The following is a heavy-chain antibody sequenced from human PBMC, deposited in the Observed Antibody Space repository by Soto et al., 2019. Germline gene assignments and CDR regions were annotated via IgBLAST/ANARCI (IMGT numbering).Heavy chain of an antibody. J-gene: IGHJ6*03. CDR1: GFTVSSNY. D-gene: IGHD3-9*01. CDR3: ARGIYDILTGSKVYYYYYMDV. Sequence: GGSLRLSCAASGFTVSSNYMSWVRQAPGKGLEWVSVIYSGGSTYYADSVKGRFTISRHNSKNTLYLQMNSLRAEDTAVYYCARGIYDILTGSKVYYYYYMDVWGKGTTVTVSS. CDR2: IYSGGST. V-gene: IGHV3-53*04.